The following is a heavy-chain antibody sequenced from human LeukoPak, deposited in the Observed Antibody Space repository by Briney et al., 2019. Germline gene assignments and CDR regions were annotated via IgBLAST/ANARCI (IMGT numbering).Heavy chain of an antibody. D-gene: IGHD3-10*01. Sequence: GGSLRLSCAASGFTFSSYGMSWVRQAPGKWLEWVSAISGSGDSTYYADSVKGRFTISRDNSKNTLYLQMNSLRAEDTAVYYCAKSSHGSGSYYNSFDYWGQGTLVTVSS. V-gene: IGHV3-23*01. CDR1: GFTFSSYG. CDR2: ISGSGDST. CDR3: AKSSHGSGSYYNSFDY. J-gene: IGHJ4*02.